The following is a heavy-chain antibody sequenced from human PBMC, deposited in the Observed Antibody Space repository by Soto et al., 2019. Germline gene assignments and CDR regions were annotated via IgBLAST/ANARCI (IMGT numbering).Heavy chain of an antibody. CDR2: INHSGST. CDR1: GGSFSGYY. V-gene: IGHV4-34*01. CDR3: ARGRPSIAALYYYYYYMDV. D-gene: IGHD6-6*01. J-gene: IGHJ6*03. Sequence: ETLSLTCAVYGGSFSGYYWSWIRQPPGKGLEWIGEINHSGSTNYNPSLKSRVTISVDTSKNQFSLKLSSVTAADTAVYYCARGRPSIAALYYYYYYMDVWGKGTTVTVSS.